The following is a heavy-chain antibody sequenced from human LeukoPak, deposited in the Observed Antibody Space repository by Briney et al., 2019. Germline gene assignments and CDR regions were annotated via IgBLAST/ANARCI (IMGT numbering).Heavy chain of an antibody. CDR2: ISSSGSTI. CDR3: ARALRPTKPAAALRD. V-gene: IGHV3-48*03. CDR1: GFTFSSYE. J-gene: IGHJ4*02. Sequence: GGSLRLSCTTSGFTFSSYEMNWVRQAPGKGLEWVSYISSSGSTIYEDSVKGRFTISRDNAKNSLYLQMNSLRAEDTALYYCARALRPTKPAAALRDWGQGTLVTVSS. D-gene: IGHD2-2*01.